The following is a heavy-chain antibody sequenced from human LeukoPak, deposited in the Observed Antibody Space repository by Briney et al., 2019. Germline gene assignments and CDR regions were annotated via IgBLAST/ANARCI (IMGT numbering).Heavy chain of an antibody. D-gene: IGHD3-22*01. CDR3: ARVSYDSSGYYYVEYFQH. Sequence: ASVKVSCKASGYTFTSYAMHWVRQAPGQRLEWMGWINAGNGNTKYSQKFQGRVTITRDTSASTAYMELSSLRSEDTAVYYCARVSYDSSGYYYVEYFQHWGQGTLVTVSS. CDR2: INAGNGNT. J-gene: IGHJ1*01. V-gene: IGHV1-3*01. CDR1: GYTFTSYA.